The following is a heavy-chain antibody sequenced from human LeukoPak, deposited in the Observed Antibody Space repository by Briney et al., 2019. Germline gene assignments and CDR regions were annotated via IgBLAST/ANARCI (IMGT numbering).Heavy chain of an antibody. CDR1: GFTFSSYS. CDR3: ARDISGGAIVVYSDGAFDI. D-gene: IGHD2-15*01. J-gene: IGHJ3*02. CDR2: ISSSSSYI. V-gene: IGHV3-21*01. Sequence: PGGSLRLSCAASGFTFSSYSMNWVRQAPGKGLEWVSSISSSSSYIYYADSVKGRFTISRDNAKNSLYLQMNSLRAEDTAVYYCARDISGGAIVVYSDGAFDIWGQGTMVTVSS.